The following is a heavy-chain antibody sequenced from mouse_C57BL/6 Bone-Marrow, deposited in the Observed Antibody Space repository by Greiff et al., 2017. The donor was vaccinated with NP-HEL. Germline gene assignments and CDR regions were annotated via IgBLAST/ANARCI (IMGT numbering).Heavy chain of an antibody. Sequence: DVHLVESEAGLVQPGRSMKLSCTASGFTFSDYYMAWVRQVPEKGLEWFANINYDGSSTYYLDSLKSRFIISRDTAKNILYLQMSSLTSEATATYYGGRDWGSSINYFDYGGQGTTLTVTS. J-gene: IGHJ2*01. V-gene: IGHV5-16*01. D-gene: IGHD1-1*01. CDR3: GRDWGSSINYFDY. CDR1: GFTFSDYY. CDR2: INYDGSST.